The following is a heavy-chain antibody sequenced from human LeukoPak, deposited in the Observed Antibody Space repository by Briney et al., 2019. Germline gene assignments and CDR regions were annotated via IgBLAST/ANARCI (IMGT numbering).Heavy chain of an antibody. CDR2: IYYSGST. V-gene: IGHV4-59*12. CDR3: ARDRGTWNDDGFDY. Sequence: SETLSLTCTVSGGSISSYYWSWIRQPPGKGLEWIGYIYYSGSTNCNPSLKSRVTMSVDTSKNQFSLKLSSVTAADTAVYYCARDRGTWNDDGFDYWGQGTLVTVSS. J-gene: IGHJ4*02. CDR1: GGSISSYY. D-gene: IGHD1-1*01.